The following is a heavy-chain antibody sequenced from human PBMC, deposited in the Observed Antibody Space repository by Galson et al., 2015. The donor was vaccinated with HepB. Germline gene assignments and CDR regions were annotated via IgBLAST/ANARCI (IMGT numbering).Heavy chain of an antibody. CDR3: ARHPQKVEMEWRYNYAMDV. CDR2: VHPGDSET. J-gene: IGHJ6*02. D-gene: IGHD3-3*01. V-gene: IGHV5-51*01. Sequence: QSGAEVKKSGESLKISCEGSGYTFSKYWIGWVRQMSGKGLEWLGIVHPGDSETRYSPAFQGHVTISADKSLNTAYLQWSSLKASDTAMYYCARHPQKVEMEWRYNYAMDVWGQGTTVIVSS. CDR1: GYTFSKYW.